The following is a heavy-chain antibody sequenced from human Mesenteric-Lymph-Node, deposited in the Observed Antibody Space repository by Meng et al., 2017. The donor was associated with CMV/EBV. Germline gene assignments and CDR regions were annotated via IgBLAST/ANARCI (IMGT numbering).Heavy chain of an antibody. V-gene: IGHV3-48*03. J-gene: IGHJ6*02. D-gene: IGHD3-22*01. CDR3: ARPRIYYDSSGYGSSSNYAMDV. CDR1: KFTFRNYE. Sequence: GGSLRLSCAASKFTFRNYEMNWVRQAPGKGLEWVSYISTSGSSIYYADSVKGRFTISRDNAKNSLYLQMNSLRAEDTAVYYCARPRIYYDSSGYGSSSNYAMDVWGQGTTVTVSS. CDR2: ISTSGSSI.